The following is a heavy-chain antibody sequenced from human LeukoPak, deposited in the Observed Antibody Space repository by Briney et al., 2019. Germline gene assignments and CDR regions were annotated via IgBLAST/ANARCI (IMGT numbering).Heavy chain of an antibody. CDR1: GDFISTYY. CDR3: ARGYSPYYFDY. CDR2: ISYTGST. J-gene: IGHJ4*02. Sequence: SETLSLTCTVSGDFISTYYWSWIRQPPGKTLEWIGYISYTGSTNYNPSLKSRVAISVDTSKNQFSLKLSSVTAADTAVYYCARGYSPYYFDYWGQGTLVTVSS. D-gene: IGHD2-15*01. V-gene: IGHV4-59*12.